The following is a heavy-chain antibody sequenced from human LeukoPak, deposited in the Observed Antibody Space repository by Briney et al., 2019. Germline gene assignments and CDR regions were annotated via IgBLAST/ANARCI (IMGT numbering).Heavy chain of an antibody. CDR1: GFTFNSYA. D-gene: IGHD6-19*01. J-gene: IGHJ4*02. CDR2: ISYDGSNK. Sequence: PGRSLRLSCAASGFTFNSYAMHWVRQAPGKGLEWVAVISYDGSNKYYADSVKGRFTISRDNSKNTLYLQMDSLRAEDTAVYYCAGWRAGIFDYWGQGTLVTVSS. V-gene: IGHV3-30-3*01. CDR3: AGWRAGIFDY.